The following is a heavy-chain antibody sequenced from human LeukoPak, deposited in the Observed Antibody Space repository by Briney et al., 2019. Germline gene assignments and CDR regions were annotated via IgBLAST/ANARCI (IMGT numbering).Heavy chain of an antibody. V-gene: IGHV4-61*02. CDR1: GGSISSGSYY. CDR2: IYTSGST. D-gene: IGHD4-17*01. J-gene: IGHJ3*02. Sequence: SETLSLTCTVSGGSISSGSYYWSWIRQPAGKGLEWIGRIYTSGSTNYNPSLKSRVTISVDTSKNQFSLKLSSVTAADTAVYYCARPHDYGDPDAFDIRGQGTMVTVSS. CDR3: ARPHDYGDPDAFDI.